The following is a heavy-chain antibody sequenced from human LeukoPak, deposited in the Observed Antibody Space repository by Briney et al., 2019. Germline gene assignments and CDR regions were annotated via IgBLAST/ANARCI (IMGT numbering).Heavy chain of an antibody. V-gene: IGHV1-69*06. CDR1: GGTFSSYA. Sequence: SVKVSCKASGGTFSSYAISWVRQAPGQGLEWMGGIIPIFGTANYAQKFQGRVTITADKSTRTAYMELSSLRSEDTAVYYCARAEPLDYDILTVNWFDPWGQGTLVTVSS. J-gene: IGHJ5*02. CDR2: IIPIFGTA. CDR3: ARAEPLDYDILTVNWFDP. D-gene: IGHD3-9*01.